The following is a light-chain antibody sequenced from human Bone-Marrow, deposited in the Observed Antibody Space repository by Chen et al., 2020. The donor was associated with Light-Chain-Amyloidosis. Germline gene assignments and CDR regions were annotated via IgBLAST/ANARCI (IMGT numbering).Light chain of an antibody. CDR2: DDS. CDR1: NIGSTS. J-gene: IGLJ3*02. Sequence: SYVLTQPSSVSVAPGQTATIACGGNNIGSTSVHWYQQTPGQAPLLVVYDDSDRPSGIPARLSGSPSGNTAALTISRVEAGDEADYYCQVWERSSDRPVFGGGTKLTVL. CDR3: QVWERSSDRPV. V-gene: IGLV3-21*02.